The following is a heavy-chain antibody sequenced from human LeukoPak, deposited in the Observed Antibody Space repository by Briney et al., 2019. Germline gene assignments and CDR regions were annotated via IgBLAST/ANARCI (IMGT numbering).Heavy chain of an antibody. CDR1: EFTFSSYN. J-gene: IGHJ5*02. CDR2: ISSSSDYI. Sequence: PGGSLRLSCAASEFTFSSYNTNWVRQAPGKGLEWVSSISSSSDYIYYADSVKGRFTISRDNAKNSLYLQMKSLRAEDTAVYYCARGKTSQNIVTRKTYNWFDPWGQGTLVTVSS. CDR3: ARGKTSQNIVTRKTYNWFDP. V-gene: IGHV3-21*01. D-gene: IGHD2/OR15-2a*01.